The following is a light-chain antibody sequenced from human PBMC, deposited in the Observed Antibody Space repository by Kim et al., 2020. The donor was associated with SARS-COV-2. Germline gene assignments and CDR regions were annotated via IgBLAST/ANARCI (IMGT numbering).Light chain of an antibody. CDR3: GTWDSSLSAWV. Sequence: GHKHTNPCPGSRSNIGNNSVSWNKQLPGTAPKLLISDNNKRPSGIPDRFSSSKSSTSATLGITGLQTGNEADYYCGTWDSSLSAWVFGGGTQLTVL. J-gene: IGLJ3*02. V-gene: IGLV1-51*01. CDR2: DNN. CDR1: RSNIGNNS.